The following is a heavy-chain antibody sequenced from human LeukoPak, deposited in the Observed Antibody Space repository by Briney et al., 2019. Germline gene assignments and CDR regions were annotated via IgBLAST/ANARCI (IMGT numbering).Heavy chain of an antibody. Sequence: ASVKVSCKASGYTFTSYDINWVRQATGQGLEWMGWMNPNSGNTGYAQKFQGRVTMTRNTSISTAYMELSSLRSEDTAVYYCARAANYDFWSGYSIIGWFDPWGQGTLVTVSS. D-gene: IGHD3-3*01. J-gene: IGHJ5*02. CDR1: GYTFTSYD. CDR2: MNPNSGNT. V-gene: IGHV1-8*01. CDR3: ARAANYDFWSGYSIIGWFDP.